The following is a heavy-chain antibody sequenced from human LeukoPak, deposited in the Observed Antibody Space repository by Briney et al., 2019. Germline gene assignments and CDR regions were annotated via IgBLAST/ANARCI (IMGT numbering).Heavy chain of an antibody. CDR2: ISVYNGNT. CDR3: ARGKGNYGDPASFDY. Sequence: ASVKVSCKTSGYTFTSYGISWVRQAPGQGLEWMGWISVYNGNTNYAQKLQGRVTMTTDTSTSTVYMEVRSLRSDDTAVYYCARGKGNYGDPASFDYWGQGTLVTVSS. D-gene: IGHD4-17*01. V-gene: IGHV1-18*01. CDR1: GYTFTSYG. J-gene: IGHJ4*02.